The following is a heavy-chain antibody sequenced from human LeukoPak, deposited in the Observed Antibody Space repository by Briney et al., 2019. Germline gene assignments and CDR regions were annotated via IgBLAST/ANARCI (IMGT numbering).Heavy chain of an antibody. Sequence: ASVMVSCKASGYTFTSHDINWVRQATGQGREWMGIINPSGGSTSYAQKFQGRVTMTRDTSTSTVYMELSSLRSEDTAVYYCARATLDFWSGYYDYWGQGTLVTVSS. J-gene: IGHJ4*02. CDR2: INPSGGST. CDR3: ARATLDFWSGYYDY. CDR1: GYTFTSHD. V-gene: IGHV1-46*01. D-gene: IGHD3-3*01.